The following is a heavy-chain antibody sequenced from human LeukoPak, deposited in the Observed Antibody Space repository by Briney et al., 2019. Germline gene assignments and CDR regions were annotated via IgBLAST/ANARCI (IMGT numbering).Heavy chain of an antibody. J-gene: IGHJ4*02. Sequence: SETLSLTCDVSGDFFRNYWWGWVRQPAGKGLEWIGRIYATGSTQFNPSLKSRLTLSMDTSTNQLSLKLTSVTAPDTAVYFCGRQGYTASYYFLDFWSQGTLVTVSS. CDR3: GRQGYTASYYFLDF. CDR2: IYATGST. D-gene: IGHD1-26*01. CDR1: GDFFRNYW. V-gene: IGHV4-4*07.